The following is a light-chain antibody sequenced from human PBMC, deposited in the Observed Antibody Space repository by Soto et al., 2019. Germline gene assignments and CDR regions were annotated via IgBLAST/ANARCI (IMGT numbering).Light chain of an antibody. CDR2: EVS. Sequence: QSALTQPRSVSGSPGQSVTISCTGTSSEVGDYKYVSWYQQFTDKAPKLMIYEVSKRPSGVPDRFSGSKSGNTASLTISGLQADDEAEYYCCSYAGSYTFVVFGGGTKVTVL. CDR1: SSEVGDYKY. V-gene: IGLV2-11*01. CDR3: CSYAGSYTFVV. J-gene: IGLJ2*01.